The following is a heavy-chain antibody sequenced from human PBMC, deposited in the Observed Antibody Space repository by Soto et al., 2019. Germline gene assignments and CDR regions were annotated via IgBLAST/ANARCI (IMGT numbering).Heavy chain of an antibody. CDR3: ARDANRDGFNQQDY. J-gene: IGHJ4*02. CDR1: GFTFSDYY. Sequence: QVQLVESGGRLVKPGGSLRLSCAASGFTFSDYYMIWIRQAPGKGLEWVSYISGSSSYTKYADSVQGRFTISRDNAKNSQYLQMSSLSAEDKAVYYCARDANRDGFNQQDYCGQGTLVTVTS. CDR2: ISGSSSYT. D-gene: IGHD5-12*01. V-gene: IGHV3-11*06.